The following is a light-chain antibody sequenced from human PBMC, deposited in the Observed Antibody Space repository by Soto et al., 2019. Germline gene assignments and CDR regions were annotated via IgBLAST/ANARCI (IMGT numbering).Light chain of an antibody. CDR1: SSNIGNNY. Sequence: QSVLXQPPSVSAAPGQKVTISCSGSSSNIGNNYVSWYQQLPGTAPKLLIYDNNKRPSGIPDRFSGSKSGTSATLGITGLQTGDEADYYCGTWDSSLSGEVFGGGTKVTVL. CDR3: GTWDSSLSGEV. J-gene: IGLJ2*01. V-gene: IGLV1-51*01. CDR2: DNN.